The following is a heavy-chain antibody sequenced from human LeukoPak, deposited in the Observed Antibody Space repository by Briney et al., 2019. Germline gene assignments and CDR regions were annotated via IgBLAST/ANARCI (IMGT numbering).Heavy chain of an antibody. J-gene: IGHJ4*02. CDR2: INWNGGST. CDR1: GFTFDDYG. V-gene: IGHV3-20*04. CDR3: ARDRDSSSGYYYRFDY. D-gene: IGHD3-22*01. Sequence: GSLRLSCAASGFTFDDYGLTWVRQAPGKGLEWVSGINWNGGSTGYADSVKGRFTISRDNAKNFLYLQMNSLRAEVTALYYCARDRDSSSGYYYRFDYWGQGTLVTVSS.